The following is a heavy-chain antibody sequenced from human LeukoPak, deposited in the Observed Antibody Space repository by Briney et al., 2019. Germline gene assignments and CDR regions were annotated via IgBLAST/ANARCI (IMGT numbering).Heavy chain of an antibody. V-gene: IGHV5-51*01. CDR1: GYSFTSYW. CDR3: ARRKKGELLIDY. Sequence: GESLKISCKGSGYSFTSYWIGWVRQMPGKGLEWMWIIYPVFSDTRSIPSFQALFTISADKSLSIAYLQWSSLKASDTAMYYCARRKKGELLIDYWGQGTLVTVSS. D-gene: IGHD3-10*01. J-gene: IGHJ4*02. CDR2: IYPVFSDT.